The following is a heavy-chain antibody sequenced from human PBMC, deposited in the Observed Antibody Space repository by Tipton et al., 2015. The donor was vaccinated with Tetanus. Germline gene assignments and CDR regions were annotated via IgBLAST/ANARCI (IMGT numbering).Heavy chain of an antibody. Sequence: TLSLTCAVSGGSISSSNWWSWVRQPPGKGLEWIGEIYHSGSTNYNPSLKSRVTISVDKSKNQFSLKLSSVTAADTAVYYCARGGVWLWLSGHYYYYGMDVWGQGTTVTVSS. V-gene: IGHV4-4*02. CDR2: IYHSGST. J-gene: IGHJ6*02. D-gene: IGHD5-18*01. CDR1: GGSISSSNW. CDR3: ARGGVWLWLSGHYYYYGMDV.